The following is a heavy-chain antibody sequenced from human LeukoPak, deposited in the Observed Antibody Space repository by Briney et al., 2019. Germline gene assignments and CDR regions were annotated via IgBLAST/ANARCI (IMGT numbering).Heavy chain of an antibody. Sequence: PGGSLRLSCAASGFTFSSCWMHWVRQAPGKGLVWVSRINSDGSSTNYADSVRGRFTISRDNAKNTLFLQMNSLRAEDTAVYYCVRVIYYYGSGYDYWGQGTLVTVSS. D-gene: IGHD3-10*01. CDR2: INSDGSST. CDR1: GFTFSSCW. V-gene: IGHV3-74*01. J-gene: IGHJ4*02. CDR3: VRVIYYYGSGYDY.